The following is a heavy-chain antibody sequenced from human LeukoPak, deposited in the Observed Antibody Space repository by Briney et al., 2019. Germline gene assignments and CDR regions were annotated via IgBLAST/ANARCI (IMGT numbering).Heavy chain of an antibody. V-gene: IGHV1-18*01. J-gene: IGHJ4*02. CDR1: GYTFTSYG. CDR2: ISAYNGNT. CDR3: PRAGYPFNY. D-gene: IGHD2-15*01. Sequence: ASVKVSCKASGYTFTSYGISWVRQAPGQGLEWMGWISAYNGNTNYAQKLQGRVTMTTDTSTSTAYIELRRLSSDHTAVYYCPRAGYPFNYWGQGTLVTVSS.